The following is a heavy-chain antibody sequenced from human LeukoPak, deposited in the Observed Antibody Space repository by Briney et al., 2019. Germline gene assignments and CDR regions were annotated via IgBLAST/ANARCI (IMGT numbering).Heavy chain of an antibody. Sequence: GRSLRLSCTAPGFTFSSYAIHRIRQAPGKGLEWEALVWHDGSNRYYADSVKGRFTISRDNSKNTVYLQMNSLRAEDTAVYYCARELFGSGSCPDYWGQGTLVTVSS. CDR2: VWHDGSNR. V-gene: IGHV3-33*01. J-gene: IGHJ4*02. CDR3: ARELFGSGSCPDY. CDR1: GFTFSSYA. D-gene: IGHD3-10*01.